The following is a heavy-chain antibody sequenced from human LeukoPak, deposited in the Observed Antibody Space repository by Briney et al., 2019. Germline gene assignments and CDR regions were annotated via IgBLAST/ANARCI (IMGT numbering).Heavy chain of an antibody. D-gene: IGHD5-24*01. CDR3: ARHNNGYTY. J-gene: IGHJ4*02. CDR1: GFSISTYY. Sequence: GGSLRLSCAASGFSISTYYMSWGRQAPGKGLEWVANIKQDGSEKYYGDSVKGRFTISRDNAKNSLYLPMNSLRVDDTAMYYCARHNNGYTYWGQGTLVTVSS. V-gene: IGHV3-7*03. CDR2: IKQDGSEK.